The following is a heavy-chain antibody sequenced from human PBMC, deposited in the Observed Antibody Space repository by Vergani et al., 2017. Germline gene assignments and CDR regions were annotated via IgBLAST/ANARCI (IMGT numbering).Heavy chain of an antibody. J-gene: IGHJ6*03. Sequence: QITLKESGPTLVKPTQTLTLTCTFSGFSLHTRGVSVAWIRQPPGKTLDWLALIYWNDDQQYSPYLNNRVTITKDTSKNQMVLTLTNMDYVDTGTYYCVYRKTVCGTTCXFYPVYYYYYMDVWGKGTTVTVSS. D-gene: IGHD1-1*01. CDR1: GFSLHTRGVS. V-gene: IGHV2-5*04. CDR2: IYWNDDQ. CDR3: VYRKTVCGTTCXFYPVYYYYYMDV.